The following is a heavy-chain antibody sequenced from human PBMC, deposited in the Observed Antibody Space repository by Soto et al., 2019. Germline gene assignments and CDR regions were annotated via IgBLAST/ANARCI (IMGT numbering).Heavy chain of an antibody. CDR2: IYESGYT. Sequence: SETLSLTCTVSGASVSTGAYYWGWVRQRPGKGREWVGYIYESGYTYYNTSLKSRLTISLDRCNNPFSLALTSVTAAHTAVYYRVRARPHTAMVYPRLDPCGQGTLFTVSS. CDR3: VRARPHTAMVYPRLDP. V-gene: IGHV4-31*03. J-gene: IGHJ5*02. D-gene: IGHD5-18*01. CDR1: GASVSTGAYY.